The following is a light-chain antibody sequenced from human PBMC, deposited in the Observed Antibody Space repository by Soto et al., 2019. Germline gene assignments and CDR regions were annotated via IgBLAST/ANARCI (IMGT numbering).Light chain of an antibody. J-gene: IGLJ1*01. V-gene: IGLV2-23*02. CDR1: SSVVGSYNL. Sequence: QSVLTQPASVSGSPGQSITISCTGTSSVVGSYNLVSWYQQHPGKAPKLMIYEVSKRPSGVSNRFSGSKSGNTDSLTISGLQAEDEADYYWCSYAGSSTYVSGTGTKVTVL. CDR3: CSYAGSSTYV. CDR2: EVS.